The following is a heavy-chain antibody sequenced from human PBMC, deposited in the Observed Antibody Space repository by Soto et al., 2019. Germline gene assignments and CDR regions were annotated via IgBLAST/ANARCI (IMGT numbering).Heavy chain of an antibody. Sequence: GGSRRLSCAASGFAFSTYGMTWVRPAPGKGLEWVSAIGGSGGNIYYADSVKGRFTISRDNSKSTLYLQMNSLRVEDTAIYYCARLYSGYVDYWGQGTPVTVSS. CDR2: IGGSGGNI. J-gene: IGHJ4*02. CDR1: GFAFSTYG. V-gene: IGHV3-23*01. D-gene: IGHD5-12*01. CDR3: ARLYSGYVDY.